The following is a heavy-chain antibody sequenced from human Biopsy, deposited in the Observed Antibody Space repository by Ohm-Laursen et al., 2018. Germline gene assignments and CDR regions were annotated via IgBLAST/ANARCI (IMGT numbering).Heavy chain of an antibody. Sequence: TLSLTCTVSGGSIGGREYYWNWIRQHPGKGLEWIGLISYSGTTFYNPSLESLLTISIDTSKNHFSLNLRSVTAADTAVYYCARGVPHYDGSGFPLAGYWYFDLWGRGTLVTVSS. J-gene: IGHJ2*01. D-gene: IGHD3-22*01. CDR2: ISYSGTT. CDR3: ARGVPHYDGSGFPLAGYWYFDL. V-gene: IGHV4-31*01. CDR1: GGSIGGREYY.